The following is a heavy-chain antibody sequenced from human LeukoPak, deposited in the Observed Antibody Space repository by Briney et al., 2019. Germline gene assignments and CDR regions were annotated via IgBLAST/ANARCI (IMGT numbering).Heavy chain of an antibody. CDR2: VWYDGSKT. CDR3: AKVTIFGVVIWTFDY. Sequence: PGGSLRLSCAASGFTFSSYAMHWVRQASGKGLEWVAVVWYDGSKTYSADSVKGRITISRDNSKNTLYLQMNSLRAEDTAVYYCAKVTIFGVVIWTFDYWGQGTLVTVSS. D-gene: IGHD3-3*01. CDR1: GFTFSSYA. V-gene: IGHV3-33*06. J-gene: IGHJ4*02.